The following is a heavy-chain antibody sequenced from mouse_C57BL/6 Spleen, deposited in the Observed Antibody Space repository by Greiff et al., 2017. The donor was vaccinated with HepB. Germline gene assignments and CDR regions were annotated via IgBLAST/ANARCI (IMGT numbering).Heavy chain of an antibody. CDR2: INPNNGGT. CDR3: ARSGYYGYDGY. Sequence: VQLQQSGPELVKPGASVKISCKASGYTFTDYYMNWVKQSHGKSLEWIGDINPNNGGTSYNQKFKGKATLTVEKSSSTAYMELRSLTSEDSAVYYCARSGYYGYDGYWGQGTTLTVSS. J-gene: IGHJ2*01. D-gene: IGHD2-2*01. V-gene: IGHV1-26*01. CDR1: GYTFTDYY.